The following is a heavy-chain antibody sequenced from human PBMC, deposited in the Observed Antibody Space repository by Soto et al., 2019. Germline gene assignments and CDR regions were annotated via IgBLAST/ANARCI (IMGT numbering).Heavy chain of an antibody. Sequence: GGSLRLSCAASGFTFSSYAMSWVRQAPGKGLEWVSSISSSSSYIYYADSVKGRFTISRDNAKNSLYLQMNSLRAEDTAVYYCARDSPMNTQPSRNWFDPWGQGTLVTVSS. V-gene: IGHV3-21*01. CDR3: ARDSPMNTQPSRNWFDP. J-gene: IGHJ5*02. CDR2: ISSSSSYI. CDR1: GFTFSSYA.